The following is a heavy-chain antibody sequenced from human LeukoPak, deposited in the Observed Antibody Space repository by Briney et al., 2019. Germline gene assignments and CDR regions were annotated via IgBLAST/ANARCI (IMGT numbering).Heavy chain of an antibody. J-gene: IGHJ4*02. Sequence: ASVKVSCKASGGTFSSYAISWVRQAPGQGLEWMGWISAYNGNTNYAQKLQGRVTMTTDTSTSTAYMELRSLRSDDTAVYYCARDFLYGDLDYWGQGTLVTVSS. D-gene: IGHD4-17*01. V-gene: IGHV1-18*01. CDR3: ARDFLYGDLDY. CDR1: GGTFSSYA. CDR2: ISAYNGNT.